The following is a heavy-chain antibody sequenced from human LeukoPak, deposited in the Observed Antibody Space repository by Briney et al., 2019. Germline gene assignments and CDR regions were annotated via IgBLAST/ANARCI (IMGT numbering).Heavy chain of an antibody. V-gene: IGHV3-23*01. J-gene: IGHJ4*02. Sequence: GGSLRLSCAASGFTFSSYAMSWVRQAPGKGPEWVSAISGSGGSTYYADSVKGRFTISRDDSKNTLYLQMNSLRAEDTAVYYCAKDRGYSYGNVDYWGQGTLVTVSS. CDR2: ISGSGGST. CDR3: AKDRGYSYGNVDY. CDR1: GFTFSSYA. D-gene: IGHD5-18*01.